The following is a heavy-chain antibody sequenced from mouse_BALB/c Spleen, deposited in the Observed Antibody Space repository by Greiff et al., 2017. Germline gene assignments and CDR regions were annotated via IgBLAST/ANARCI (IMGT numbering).Heavy chain of an antibody. Sequence: VKLMESGPGLVQPSQSLSITCTVSGFSLTSYGVNWVRQTPGKGLEWLGVIWSGGSTDYNAAFISRLSISKDNSKSHVFFKMNSLQANYTAIYYCARNYYGSSGWYFDVWGAGTTVTVSA. CDR1: GFSLTSYG. J-gene: IGHJ1*01. D-gene: IGHD1-1*01. CDR3: ARNYYGSSGWYFDV. V-gene: IGHV2-2*02. CDR2: IWSGGST.